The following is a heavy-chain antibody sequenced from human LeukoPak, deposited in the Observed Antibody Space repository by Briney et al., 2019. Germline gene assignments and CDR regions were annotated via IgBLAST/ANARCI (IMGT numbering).Heavy chain of an antibody. D-gene: IGHD3-9*01. J-gene: IGHJ4*02. Sequence: SETLSLTCTVSGGSISSSSYYWGWIRQPPGKGLEWIGSIYYSGSTYYNPSLKSRVTISVDTSKNQFSLKLSSVTAADTAVYYCARGRSYYDILTGYYRGGYDYWGQGTLVTVSS. CDR3: ARGRSYYDILTGYYRGGYDY. CDR1: GGSISSSSYY. CDR2: IYYSGST. V-gene: IGHV4-39*07.